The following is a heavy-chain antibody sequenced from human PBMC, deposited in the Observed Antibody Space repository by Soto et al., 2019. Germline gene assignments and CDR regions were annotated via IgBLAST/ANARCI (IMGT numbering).Heavy chain of an antibody. CDR3: AHRSLSPYCDGGSCYSPCDY. D-gene: IGHD2-15*01. CDR1: GCTFSNYA. CDR2: ISVPDGST. Sequence: EVQLLESGGGLVQPGGSLRLSCAASGCTFSNYAMSWVRQAPGKGLDWVSTISVPDGSTYYADSVKGRFTISRDHSKNSLYLQMNILRAEDTAIYYCAHRSLSPYCDGGSCYSPCDYWGQGALVTVSS. V-gene: IGHV3-23*01. J-gene: IGHJ4*02.